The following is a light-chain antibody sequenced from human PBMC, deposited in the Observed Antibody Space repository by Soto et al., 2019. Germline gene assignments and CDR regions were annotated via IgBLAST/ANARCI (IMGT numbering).Light chain of an antibody. V-gene: IGKV1-39*01. CDR1: QSISSY. CDR3: QQSYSTPYT. J-gene: IGKJ2*01. Sequence: DIQMTQSPSSLSASVGDRVTITCRASQSISSYLNWYQHKPGKAPNLLIYAASSLQSGVPSRFSGSGSATAFTLTISSLQPEDFATYYCQQSYSTPYTFGQGTKLEIK. CDR2: AAS.